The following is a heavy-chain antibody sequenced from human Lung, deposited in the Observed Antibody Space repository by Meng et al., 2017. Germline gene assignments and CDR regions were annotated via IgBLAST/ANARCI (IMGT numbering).Heavy chain of an antibody. CDR2: IYNSGST. V-gene: IGHV4-30-4*01. J-gene: IGHJ2*01. CDR1: GGSISSSNYY. Sequence: VRLQEAGPGLVKPSQTRSRGCTVGGGSISSSNYYWSWIRQPPGKGLEWSGHIYNSGSTYYNPSLKSRITISVDTSKNQFSLKLSSVTAADTAVYYCARGQKGYFDLWGRGTLVTVSS. CDR3: ARGQKGYFDL.